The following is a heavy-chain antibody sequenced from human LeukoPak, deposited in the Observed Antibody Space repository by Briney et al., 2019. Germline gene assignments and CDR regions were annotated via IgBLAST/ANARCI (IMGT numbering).Heavy chain of an antibody. Sequence: NPSETLSLTCTVSGGSISSYYWSWIRQPPGKGLEWIGYIYYSGSTNYNPSLKSRVTISVDTSKNQFSLKLSSVTAADTAVYYCARFGGVGATIDYWGQGTLVTVSS. D-gene: IGHD1-26*01. CDR1: GGSISSYY. V-gene: IGHV4-59*08. CDR3: ARFGGVGATIDY. J-gene: IGHJ4*02. CDR2: IYYSGST.